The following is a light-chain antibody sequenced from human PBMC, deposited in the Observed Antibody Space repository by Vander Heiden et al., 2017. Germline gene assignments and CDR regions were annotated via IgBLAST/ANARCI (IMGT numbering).Light chain of an antibody. V-gene: IGLV1-40*01. J-gene: IGLJ2*01. CDR2: GNS. CDR3: QAYDSSLSGLV. CDR1: NIGAGYD. Sequence: QSVLPQPPSVSGAPGQRVTISNIGAGYDVHWYQQLPGTAPKLLIYGNSNRPAGVPDRFSGSKSGTSASLAITGLQAEEEADYYCQAYDSSLSGLVFGGGTKLTVL.